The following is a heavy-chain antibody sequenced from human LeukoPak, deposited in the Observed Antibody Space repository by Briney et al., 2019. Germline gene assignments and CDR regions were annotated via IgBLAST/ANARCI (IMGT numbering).Heavy chain of an antibody. D-gene: IGHD2-15*01. J-gene: IGHJ1*01. V-gene: IGHV5-51*01. Sequence: GESLKISCKSSGYRFTSYWIGWVRQMPGKGLEWMVIIYPVDSDTRYSPSFQGQVIISADRSTSTAYLQWSSLKASDTAMYYCARRGSLSEPFAAYFPHWGQAPWSPSPQ. CDR3: ARRGSLSEPFAAYFPH. CDR1: GYRFTSYW. CDR2: IYPVDSDT.